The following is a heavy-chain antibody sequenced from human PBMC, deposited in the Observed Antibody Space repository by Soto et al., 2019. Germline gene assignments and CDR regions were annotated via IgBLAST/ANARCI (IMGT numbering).Heavy chain of an antibody. J-gene: IGHJ4*02. V-gene: IGHV3-74*01. CDR3: GRGGSDSPMAPGY. Sequence: GFLRLSCAASGFTFSSYWMHWVRQAPGKGLVWVSRINPDGSATNYADSVKGRFTISRDSAKNTLYLQMNSLRAEDTAVFYCGRGGSDSPMAPGYWGQGTLVTVSS. CDR2: INPDGSAT. D-gene: IGHD5-18*01. CDR1: GFTFSSYW.